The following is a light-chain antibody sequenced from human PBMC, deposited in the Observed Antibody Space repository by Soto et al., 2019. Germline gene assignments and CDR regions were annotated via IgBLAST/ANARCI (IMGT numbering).Light chain of an antibody. V-gene: IGKV3-15*01. CDR2: GAS. J-gene: IGKJ5*01. CDR3: QQYDNWPPT. Sequence: EILMTQSPATLSLSPGERATLSCRASQSLRSDLAWYQQKPGQAPRLLIYGASTRATDIPARFSGSGSGTEFTLTISSLQSEDFAVYYCQQYDNWPPTFGQGTRLEIK. CDR1: QSLRSD.